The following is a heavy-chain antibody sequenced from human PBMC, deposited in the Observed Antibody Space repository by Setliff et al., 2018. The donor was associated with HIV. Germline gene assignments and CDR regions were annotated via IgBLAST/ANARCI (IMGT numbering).Heavy chain of an antibody. J-gene: IGHJ4*02. CDR2: ISSSGIII. V-gene: IGHV3-11*04. Sequence: GGSLRLSCAASGFTFSDYYMSWIRQAPGKGLERVSYISSSGIIIYYGDSVKGRFTISRDNAKKSLYLQMNSLRAEDTAVYYCARRVYYGSGSYFDYWGQGTLVTVS. CDR1: GFTFSDYY. D-gene: IGHD3-10*01. CDR3: ARRVYYGSGSYFDY.